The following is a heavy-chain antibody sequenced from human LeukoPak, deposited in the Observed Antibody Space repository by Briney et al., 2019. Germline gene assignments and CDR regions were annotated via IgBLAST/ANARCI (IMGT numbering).Heavy chain of an antibody. CDR1: GFPFSFYE. Sequence: GSLRLSCAVSGFPFSFYEMNWVRQAPGKGLEWVSNIGSGGTTIYYADSVKGRFSISRDNAKSSLYLQMNSLRVEDTAVYYCALLAVASDFDYWGQGALVTVSS. V-gene: IGHV3-48*03. CDR3: ALLAVASDFDY. CDR2: IGSGGTTI. J-gene: IGHJ4*02. D-gene: IGHD6-19*01.